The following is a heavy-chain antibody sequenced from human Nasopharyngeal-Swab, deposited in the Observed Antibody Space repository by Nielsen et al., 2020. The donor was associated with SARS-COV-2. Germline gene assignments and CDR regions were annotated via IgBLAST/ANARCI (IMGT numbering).Heavy chain of an antibody. V-gene: IGHV3-13*04. CDR1: GFTFSSYD. CDR3: ARAGQVAYYDFWSGYYPPYYYYGMDV. D-gene: IGHD3-3*01. J-gene: IGHJ6*02. CDR2: IGTAGDT. Sequence: GESLKISCAASGFTFSSYDMHWVRQATGKGLEWVSAIGTAGDTYYPGSVKGRFTISRENAKNSLYLQMNSLRAGDTAVYYCARAGQVAYYDFWSGYYPPYYYYGMDVWGQGTTVTVSS.